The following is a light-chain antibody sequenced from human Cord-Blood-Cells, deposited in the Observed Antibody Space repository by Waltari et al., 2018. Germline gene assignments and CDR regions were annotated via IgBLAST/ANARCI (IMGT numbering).Light chain of an antibody. CDR1: SSGVGSYNI. CDR3: CSYAGSSTLV. J-gene: IGLJ2*01. Sequence: QSALTQPASVSGSPGQSITIPCTGTSSGVGSYNIFSWYQQHPGKAPTLMIYEVSKRPSGVSNRFSGSKSGNTASLTISGLQAEDEADYYCCSYAGSSTLVFGGGTKLTVL. CDR2: EVS. V-gene: IGLV2-23*02.